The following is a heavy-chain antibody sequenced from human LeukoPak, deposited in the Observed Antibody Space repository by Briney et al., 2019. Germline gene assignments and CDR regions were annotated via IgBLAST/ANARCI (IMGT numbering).Heavy chain of an antibody. CDR1: GFTFDDYG. CDR3: GRIIAAAGTPD. J-gene: IGHJ4*02. V-gene: IGHV3-20*04. D-gene: IGHD6-13*01. CDR2: INWNGGST. Sequence: RAGGSLRLSCAASGFTFDDYGMSWVRQVPGKGLEWVSGINWNGGSTGYADSVKGRFTISRDNAKNSLYLQMNSLRAEDTAVYYCGRIIAAAGTPDWGQGTLVTVSS.